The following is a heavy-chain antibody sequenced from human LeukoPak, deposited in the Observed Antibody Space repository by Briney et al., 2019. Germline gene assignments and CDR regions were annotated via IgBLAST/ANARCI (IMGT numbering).Heavy chain of an antibody. CDR3: ARDLMGAYNWFDP. V-gene: IGHV1-46*01. Sequence: ASVKVSCKASGYTFTSYAMNWVRQAPGQGLEWMGIINPSGGSTSYAQKFQGRVTMTRDMSTSTVYMELSSLRSEDTAVYYCARDLMGAYNWFDPWGQGTLVTVSS. D-gene: IGHD1-26*01. J-gene: IGHJ5*02. CDR2: INPSGGST. CDR1: GYTFTSYA.